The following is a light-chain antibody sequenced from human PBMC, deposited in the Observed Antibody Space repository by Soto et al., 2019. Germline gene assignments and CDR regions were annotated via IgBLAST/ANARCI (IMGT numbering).Light chain of an antibody. V-gene: IGKV1-39*01. Sequence: DIHMTQSPSSLSASVGDTVIITCRASQNVRSYLNWYQQKSGKAPKLLIYESTNLESGVPSRFSGDGFGTDFTLTISSLHPEDFATYYCQQSFFAPPTFGRGTRWIS. J-gene: IGKJ1*01. CDR1: QNVRSY. CDR2: EST. CDR3: QQSFFAPPT.